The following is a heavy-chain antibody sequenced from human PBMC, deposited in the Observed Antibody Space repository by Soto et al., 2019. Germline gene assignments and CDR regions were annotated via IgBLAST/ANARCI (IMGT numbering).Heavy chain of an antibody. CDR2: INGRGNYI. V-gene: IGHV3-21*01. J-gene: IGHJ4*02. CDR1: VFTFSTYT. Sequence: PGGSLRRSCASSVFTFSTYTMNWVRQAPGKGLEWVSSINGRGNYIYYAESVKGRFTISRDNAKNSLYLQMDRLRAEDTALYYCVREDGKVGTNSAFDYWGLGALVTVSS. D-gene: IGHD1-26*01. CDR3: VREDGKVGTNSAFDY.